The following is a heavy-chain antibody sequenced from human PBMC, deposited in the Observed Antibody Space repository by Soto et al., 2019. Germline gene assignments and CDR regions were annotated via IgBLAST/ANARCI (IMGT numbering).Heavy chain of an antibody. CDR2: IYYSGST. CDR1: GGSISSGGYY. CDR3: ARGVGATTGGYYFDY. D-gene: IGHD1-26*01. V-gene: IGHV4-31*03. Sequence: SETLSLTCTVSGGSISSGGYYWSWIRQHPGKGMEWIGYIYYSGSTYYNPSLKSRVTISVDTSKNQFSLKLCSVTAAYTALYYCARGVGATTGGYYFDYWGQGTLVTVSS. J-gene: IGHJ4*02.